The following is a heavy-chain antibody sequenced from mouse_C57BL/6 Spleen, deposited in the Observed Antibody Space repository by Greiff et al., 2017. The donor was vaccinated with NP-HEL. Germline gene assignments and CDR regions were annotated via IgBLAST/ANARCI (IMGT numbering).Heavy chain of an antibody. V-gene: IGHV5-12*01. CDR3: ARHSDDGDYGD. J-gene: IGHJ2*01. CDR1: GFTFSDYY. Sequence: DVKLVESGGGLVQPGGSLKLSCAASGFTFSDYYMYWVRQTPEKRLAWVAYIRTGGGSTYYPDTVKGRFTISRDKAKNTLYRQRSRLKSEDTAMYYCARHSDDGDYGDWGKGATLTVSS. D-gene: IGHD2-3*01. CDR2: IRTGGGST.